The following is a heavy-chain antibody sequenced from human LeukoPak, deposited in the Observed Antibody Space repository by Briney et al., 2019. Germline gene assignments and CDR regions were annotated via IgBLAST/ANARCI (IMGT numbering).Heavy chain of an antibody. Sequence: GASVKVSCKASGYTFTSYGISWVRQAPGQGLEWMGWISAYNGNTNYAQKLQGRVTTTTDTSTSTAYMELRSLRSDDTAVYYCARDQGTPIVLLDGDWFDPWGQGTLVTVSS. J-gene: IGHJ5*02. CDR2: ISAYNGNT. CDR1: GYTFTSYG. D-gene: IGHD2-8*01. V-gene: IGHV1-18*01. CDR3: ARDQGTPIVLLDGDWFDP.